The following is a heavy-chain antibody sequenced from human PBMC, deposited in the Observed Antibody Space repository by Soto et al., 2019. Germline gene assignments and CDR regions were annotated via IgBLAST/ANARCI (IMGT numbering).Heavy chain of an antibody. Sequence: QVQLVESGGGVVQPGRSLRLSCAASGFTFSDYAINWVRQAPGQGLEWMGGIIPIFGTANYAQKFQGRVTITADESTSTAYLDLSSLRSEDTAVHYCARPVEMATISRSYLFYWGQGTLVTVSS. CDR2: IIPIFGTA. CDR3: ARPVEMATISRSYLFY. CDR1: GFTFSDYA. V-gene: IGHV1-69*01. J-gene: IGHJ4*02. D-gene: IGHD5-12*01.